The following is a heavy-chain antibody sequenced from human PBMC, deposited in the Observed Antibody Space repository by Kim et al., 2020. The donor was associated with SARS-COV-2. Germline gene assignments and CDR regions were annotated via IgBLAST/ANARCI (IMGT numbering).Heavy chain of an antibody. J-gene: IGHJ6*02. CDR3: TSSSWPYYYYGMDV. CDR1: GGSFSGYY. D-gene: IGHD6-13*01. CDR2: INHSGST. Sequence: ETLSLTCAVYGGSFSGYYWSWIRQPPGKGLEWIGEINHSGSTNYNPSLKSRVTISVDTSKNQFSLKLSSVTAADTAVYYCTSSSWPYYYYGMDVWGQG. V-gene: IGHV4-34*01.